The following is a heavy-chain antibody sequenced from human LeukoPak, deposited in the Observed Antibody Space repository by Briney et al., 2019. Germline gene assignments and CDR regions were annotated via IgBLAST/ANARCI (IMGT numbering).Heavy chain of an antibody. J-gene: IGHJ6*03. CDR3: AKDGGEYYDILTGYYPRLYYMDV. V-gene: IGHV3-30-3*02. Sequence: QSGGSLRLSCAASGFTFTGYPMHWVRQAPGKGLEWVAVISYDGSNKYYADSVKGRFTISRDNSKNTLYLQMNSLRAEDTAVYYCAKDGGEYYDILTGYYPRLYYMDVWGKGTTVTISS. CDR2: ISYDGSNK. D-gene: IGHD3-9*01. CDR1: GFTFTGYP.